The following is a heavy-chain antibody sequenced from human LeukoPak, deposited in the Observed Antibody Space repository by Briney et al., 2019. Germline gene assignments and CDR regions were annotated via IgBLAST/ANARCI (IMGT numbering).Heavy chain of an antibody. CDR2: VFAGGSDL. V-gene: IGHV3-33*01. D-gene: IGHD5-24*01. CDR1: GFTFSNYG. CDR3: GRNADNYNYVDS. J-gene: IGHJ4*02. Sequence: PGKSQRLSYAASGFTFSNYGMHWVRQAPGKGLEWVSFVFAGGSDLFYADSVRSRFTISRDNRNDFLYLQMNSLRAEDTAVYFCGRNADNYNYVDSWGQGHLVPVSS.